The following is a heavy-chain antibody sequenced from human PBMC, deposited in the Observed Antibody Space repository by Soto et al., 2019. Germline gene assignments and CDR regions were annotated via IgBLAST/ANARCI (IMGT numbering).Heavy chain of an antibody. CDR1: GFTFSNYW. D-gene: IGHD5-12*01. Sequence: EVQLVESGGGLVQPGGSLRLSCAASGFTFSNYWMSWVRQAPGKGLEWVANIKQDGTEKNYVDSVRGRLTISRDNAKTSLDLQMNSLTAEDTAVYYCASVAIWGQGTLVTVSS. CDR2: IKQDGTEK. V-gene: IGHV3-7*01. J-gene: IGHJ4*02. CDR3: ASVAI.